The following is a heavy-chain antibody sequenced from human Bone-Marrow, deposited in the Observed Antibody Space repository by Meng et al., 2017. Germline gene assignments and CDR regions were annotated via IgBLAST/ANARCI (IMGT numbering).Heavy chain of an antibody. D-gene: IGHD5-12*01. CDR1: GYTFTSSG. CDR2: ISAYNVNT. V-gene: IGHV1-18*01. J-gene: IGHJ5*02. Sequence: ASVKVSCKASGYTFTSSGISWVRQAPGQGLEWMGWISAYNVNTNYAQKLQGRVTMTTDTSTSTAYMELRSLRHNDTAVYYCARDPYGGYGPNWFDPWGQGTLVTVSS. CDR3: ARDPYGGYGPNWFDP.